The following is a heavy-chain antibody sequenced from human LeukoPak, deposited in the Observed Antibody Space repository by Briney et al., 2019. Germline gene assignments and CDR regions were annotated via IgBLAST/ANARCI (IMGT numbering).Heavy chain of an antibody. V-gene: IGHV4-59*08. D-gene: IGHD6-19*01. CDR2: IYYSGST. CDR3: AGHERGQWQDYFDY. Sequence: PSETLSLTCTVSGGSISSYYWSWIRQPPGKGLEWIGYIYYSGSTNYNPSLKSRVTISVDTSKNQFSLKLSPVTAADTAVYYCAGHERGQWQDYFDYWGQGTLVTVSS. J-gene: IGHJ4*02. CDR1: GGSISSYY.